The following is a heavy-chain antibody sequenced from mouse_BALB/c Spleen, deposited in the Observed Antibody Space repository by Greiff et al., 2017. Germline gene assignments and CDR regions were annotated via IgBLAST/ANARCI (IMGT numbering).Heavy chain of an antibody. CDR1: GYTFTSYW. CDR3: ARYGNYVDY. Sequence: VQLQQSGAELVKPGASVKLSCKASGYTFTSYWMHWVKQRPGQGLEWIGEIDPSDSYTNYNQKFKGKATLTVDKSSSTAYMQLSSLTSEDSAVYYCARYGNYVDYWGQGTSVTVSS. CDR2: IDPSDSYT. D-gene: IGHD2-1*01. J-gene: IGHJ4*01. V-gene: IGHV1-69*02.